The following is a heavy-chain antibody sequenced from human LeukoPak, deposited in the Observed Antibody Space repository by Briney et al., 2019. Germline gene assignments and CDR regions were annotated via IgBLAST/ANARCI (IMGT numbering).Heavy chain of an antibody. V-gene: IGHV3-23*01. Sequence: GGSLRLSCAASGFTFSSYAMSWVRQAPGKGLEWVSAISGSGGSTYYADSVKGRFTISRDNSKNTLYLQMNSLRAEDTAVYYRARDTDNDFWSGYLDYWGQGTLVTVSS. CDR1: GFTFSSYA. CDR2: ISGSGGST. D-gene: IGHD3-3*01. CDR3: ARDTDNDFWSGYLDY. J-gene: IGHJ4*02.